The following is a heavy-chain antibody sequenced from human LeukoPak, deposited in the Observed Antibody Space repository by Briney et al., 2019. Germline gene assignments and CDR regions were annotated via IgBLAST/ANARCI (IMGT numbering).Heavy chain of an antibody. D-gene: IGHD4-17*01. J-gene: IGHJ6*03. CDR2: IYYSGST. Sequence: SETLSLTCTVSGGSISSSSYYWGWIRQPPGKGLEWIGSIYYSGSTNYNPSLKSRVTISVDTSKNQFSLKLSSVTAADTAVYYCASDLVGYGDYVKGKYYYYMDVWGKGTTVTVSS. CDR3: ASDLVGYGDYVKGKYYYYMDV. V-gene: IGHV4-39*07. CDR1: GGSISSSSYY.